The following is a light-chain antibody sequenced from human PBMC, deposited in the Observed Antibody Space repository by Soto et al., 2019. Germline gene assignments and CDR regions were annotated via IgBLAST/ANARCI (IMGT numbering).Light chain of an antibody. CDR2: SNN. CDR3: AAWDDSLNGYV. V-gene: IGLV1-44*01. CDR1: SSNIGSNT. Sequence: QAMLAQPPSASGSPGQRVPISCSVSSSNIGSNTVNWYQQLPGTAPKLLIYSNNQRPSGVPDRFSGSKSGTSASLAISGLQSEDEADYYCAAWDDSLNGYVFGTGTKVTVL. J-gene: IGLJ1*01.